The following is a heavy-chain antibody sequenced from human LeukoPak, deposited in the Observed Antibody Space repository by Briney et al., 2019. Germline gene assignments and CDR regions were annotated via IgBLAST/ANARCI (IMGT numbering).Heavy chain of an antibody. CDR2: ISAYNGNT. Sequence: WISAYNGNTHYAQKLHGRVTMPPDTSTSTAYMELRSLRSDDTAVYYCARDLGYSSSWSDPWGQGTLVTVSS. D-gene: IGHD6-13*01. CDR3: ARDLGYSSSWSDP. J-gene: IGHJ5*02. V-gene: IGHV1-18*01.